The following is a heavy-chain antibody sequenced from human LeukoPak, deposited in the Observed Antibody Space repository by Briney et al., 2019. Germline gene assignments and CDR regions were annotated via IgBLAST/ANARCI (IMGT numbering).Heavy chain of an antibody. Sequence: SETLSLTCAVYGGSFSGYYRSWIRQHPGKGLEWIGYIYYSGSTYYNPSLKSRVTISVDTSKNQFSLKLSSVTAADTAVYYCARDASGYSSSWSRGALDYWGQGTLVTVSS. CDR2: IYYSGST. D-gene: IGHD6-13*01. V-gene: IGHV4-31*11. CDR1: GGSFSGYY. J-gene: IGHJ4*02. CDR3: ARDASGYSSSWSRGALDY.